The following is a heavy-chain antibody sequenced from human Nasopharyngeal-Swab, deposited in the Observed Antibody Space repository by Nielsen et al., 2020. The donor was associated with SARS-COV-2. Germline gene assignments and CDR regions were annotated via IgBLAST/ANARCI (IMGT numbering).Heavy chain of an antibody. D-gene: IGHD2-2*01. V-gene: IGHV4-34*01. J-gene: IGHJ4*02. CDR3: ARGSLAAIPRSSWFFDY. Sequence: SETLSLTCAVYGGSFSGYYWSWIRQPPGKGLEWIGQINHSGGTNYNPSLKSRVTMSVDTSKNQFSLKLSSVTAADTAVYYCARGSLAAIPRSSWFFDYWGQGTLVTVSS. CDR2: INHSGGT. CDR1: GGSFSGYY.